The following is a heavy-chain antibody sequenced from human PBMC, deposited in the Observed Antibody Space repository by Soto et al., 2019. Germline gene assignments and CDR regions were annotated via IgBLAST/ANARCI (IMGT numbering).Heavy chain of an antibody. D-gene: IGHD5-12*01. Sequence: QVQLVESGGGVVQPGGSLSLPCEAPGLPFSTYLSHGFARAPGKGLEWVAVISYDGSNKYYADSVKGRFTISRDNSKNTLYLQINSLRAEDTAVYYCARDISGAGYWGQGTLVTVSS. J-gene: IGHJ4*02. CDR1: GLPFSTYL. CDR2: ISYDGSNK. V-gene: IGHV3-30-3*01. CDR3: ARDISGAGY.